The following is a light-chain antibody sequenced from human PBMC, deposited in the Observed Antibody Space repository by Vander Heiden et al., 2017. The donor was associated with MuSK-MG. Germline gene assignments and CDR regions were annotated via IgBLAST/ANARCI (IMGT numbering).Light chain of an antibody. CDR3: QQYHNWPPLT. Sequence: EIVMTQSPATLSVSPGERVTLSCRASQSVSSILAWYQQKPGQAPRLLIYGASTRATGIPARFSGSGSGTEFTLTISSLQSEDFAVYYCQQYHNWPPLTFGGGTKVEIK. J-gene: IGKJ4*01. V-gene: IGKV3-15*01. CDR2: GAS. CDR1: QSVSSI.